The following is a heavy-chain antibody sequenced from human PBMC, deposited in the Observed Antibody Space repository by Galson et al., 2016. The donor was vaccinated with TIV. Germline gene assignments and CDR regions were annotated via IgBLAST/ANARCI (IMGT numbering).Heavy chain of an antibody. D-gene: IGHD3-3*01. CDR3: VKDPPLNDFWSGHFDY. CDR2: ISPNGRLK. V-gene: IGHV3-30*04. CDR1: GFTFTNFA. J-gene: IGHJ4*02. Sequence: SLRLSCAASGFTFTNFAIHWVRQTPGKGLEWAAVISPNGRLKTYADSVTGHFTISRDNSRNTVYLQMNSLRPEDTAVYYCVKDPPLNDFWSGHFDYWGQGILVTVSS.